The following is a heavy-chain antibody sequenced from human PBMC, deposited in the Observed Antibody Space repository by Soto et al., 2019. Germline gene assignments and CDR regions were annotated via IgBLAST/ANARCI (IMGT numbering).Heavy chain of an antibody. Sequence: GGSLSLSCAASGFTFSSYGVHWVRQAPGKGLEWVAVISYDGSNKYYADSVKGRFTISRDNSKNTLYLQMNSLRAEDTAVYYCANLAYCGGDCYSSDAFDIWGQGTMVTVSS. J-gene: IGHJ3*02. CDR1: GFTFSSYG. CDR2: ISYDGSNK. D-gene: IGHD2-21*02. V-gene: IGHV3-30*18. CDR3: ANLAYCGGDCYSSDAFDI.